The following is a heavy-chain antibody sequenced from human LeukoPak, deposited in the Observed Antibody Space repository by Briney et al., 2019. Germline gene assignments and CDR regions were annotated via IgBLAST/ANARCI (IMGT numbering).Heavy chain of an antibody. CDR1: GFTFRNYV. Sequence: GGSLRLSCAASGFTFRNYVIHWVRQAPGKGLEWVAVTSSDLNVKLYADSVKGRFTISRDNSRSTLYLQMNSLRPEDTAIYYCARAGYYGSGSPPSLYFDYWGQGTLVTVSS. V-gene: IGHV3-30-3*01. J-gene: IGHJ4*02. D-gene: IGHD3-10*01. CDR2: TSSDLNVK. CDR3: ARAGYYGSGSPPSLYFDY.